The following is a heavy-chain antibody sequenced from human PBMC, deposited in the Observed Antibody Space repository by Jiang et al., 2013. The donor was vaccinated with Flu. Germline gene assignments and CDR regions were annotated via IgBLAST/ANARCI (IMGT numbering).Heavy chain of an antibody. CDR3: ARSDEVVVVVAATGLAFDI. CDR1: GDSVSSNSAA. J-gene: IGHJ3*02. Sequence: SQTLSLTCAISGDSVSSNSAAWNWIRQSPSRGLEWLGRTYYRSKWYNDYAVSVKSRITINPDTSKNQFSLQLNSVTPEDTAVYYCARSDEVVVVVAATGLAFDIWGQGTMVTVSS. D-gene: IGHD2-15*01. V-gene: IGHV6-1*01. CDR2: TYYRSKWYN.